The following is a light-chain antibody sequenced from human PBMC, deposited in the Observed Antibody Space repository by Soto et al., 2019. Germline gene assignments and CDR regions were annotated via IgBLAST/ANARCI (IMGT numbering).Light chain of an antibody. CDR3: QQYGGAPWT. CDR1: QVISGNY. Sequence: EIVLTQSPGTLSLSSWERATLSCRASQVISGNYLAWYQQKPGQAPRLLIYGASSRATGIPDRFSGSGSGTDFSLTISRLEPEDFAVYYCQQYGGAPWTFGQGTKVDIK. V-gene: IGKV3-20*01. CDR2: GAS. J-gene: IGKJ1*01.